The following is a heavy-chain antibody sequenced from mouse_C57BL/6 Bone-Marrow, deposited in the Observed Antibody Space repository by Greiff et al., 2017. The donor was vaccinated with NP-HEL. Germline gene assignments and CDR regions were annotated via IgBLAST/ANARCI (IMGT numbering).Heavy chain of an antibody. V-gene: IGHV5-4*01. CDR3: ARDRRYAMDY. J-gene: IGHJ4*01. CDR2: ISDGGSYT. CDR1: GFTFSSYA. Sequence: EVMLVESGGGLVKPGGSLKLSCAASGFTFSSYAMSWVRQTPEKRLEWVATISDGGSYTYSPANVKGRFTISRDNAKNNLYLQMSHLKSEDTAMYYCARDRRYAMDYWGQGTSVTVSS.